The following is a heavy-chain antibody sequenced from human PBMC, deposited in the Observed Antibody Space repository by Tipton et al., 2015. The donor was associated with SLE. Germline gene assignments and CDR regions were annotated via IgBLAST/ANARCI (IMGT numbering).Heavy chain of an antibody. CDR3: AGGSNGGSIFDR. CDR2: IYKSGST. D-gene: IGHD7-27*01. J-gene: IGHJ4*02. V-gene: IGHV4-59*01. CDR1: GGSIGPYY. Sequence: TLSLTCTVSGGSIGPYYWNWIRQSPGKGLEWIGYIYKSGSTNFNPALKSRDTMSIDTSQHQLSLNLDSVGAADTAVYYCAGGSNGGSIFDRWGPGTLVTVSS.